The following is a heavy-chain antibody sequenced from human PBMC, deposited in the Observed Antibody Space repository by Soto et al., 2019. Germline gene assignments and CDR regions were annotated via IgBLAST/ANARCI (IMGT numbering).Heavy chain of an antibody. CDR2: IYYSGST. CDR1: GGSIRSGDYY. D-gene: IGHD3-22*01. V-gene: IGHV4-30-4*01. J-gene: IGHJ4*02. CDR3: ARAPYYHDSSGYYDYFDY. Sequence: LSLTCTVSGGSIRSGDYYWSWIRQPPGKDLEWIGYIYYSGSTYYNPSLKSRVTISVDTSKNQFSLKLSSVTAADTAVYYCARAPYYHDSSGYYDYFDYWGQGTLVNVSS.